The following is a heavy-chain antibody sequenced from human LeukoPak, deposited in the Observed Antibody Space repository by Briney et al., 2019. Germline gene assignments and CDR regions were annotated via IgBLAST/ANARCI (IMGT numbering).Heavy chain of an antibody. J-gene: IGHJ3*02. V-gene: IGHV1-69*05. Sequence: GASVKVSCKASGGTFSNYAITWLRQAPGQGLEWMGAVIPIFDSPNYAQKFQDRVSITTDESTSTAYMELSSLRSDDTAIYYCARDDTPFVDGRAFHIWGQGTLVTVSS. CDR1: GGTFSNYA. D-gene: IGHD2-21*01. CDR3: ARDDTPFVDGRAFHI. CDR2: VIPIFDSP.